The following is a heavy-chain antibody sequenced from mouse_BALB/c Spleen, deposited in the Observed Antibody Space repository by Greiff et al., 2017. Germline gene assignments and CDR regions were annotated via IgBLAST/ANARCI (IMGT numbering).Heavy chain of an antibody. CDR1: GYSITSDYA. Sequence: EVKLVESGPGLVKPSQSLSLTCTVTGYSITSDYAWNWIRQFPGNKLEWMGYISYSGSTSYNPSLKSRISITRDTSKNQFFLQLNSVTTEDTATYYCARLGYDGYYYAMDYWGQGTSVTVSS. CDR3: ARLGYDGYYYAMDY. D-gene: IGHD2-14*01. CDR2: ISYSGST. V-gene: IGHV3-2*02. J-gene: IGHJ4*01.